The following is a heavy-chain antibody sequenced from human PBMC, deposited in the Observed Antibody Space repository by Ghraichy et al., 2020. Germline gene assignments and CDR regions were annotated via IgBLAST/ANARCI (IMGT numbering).Heavy chain of an antibody. CDR2: ISTRSTYK. CDR1: GFTFSSYA. V-gene: IGHV3-21*01. Sequence: GGSLRLSCAASGFTFSSYAMNWVRQAPGKGLEWVSSISTRSTYKNYAASVKGRFTVSRDNAKNSLFLQMDSLRADDTAVYYCARDVGFDNSAGGLDVRVRGTLVIVCS. CDR3: ARDVGFDNSAGGLDV. D-gene: IGHD4-23*01. J-gene: IGHJ6*02.